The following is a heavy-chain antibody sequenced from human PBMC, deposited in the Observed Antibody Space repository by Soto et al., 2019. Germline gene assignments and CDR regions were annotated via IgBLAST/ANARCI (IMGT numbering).Heavy chain of an antibody. CDR2: ISSSSSYI. D-gene: IGHD4-17*01. J-gene: IGHJ1*01. Sequence: EVQLVESGGGLVKPGGSLRLSCAASGFTFSIYSMNWVRQAPGKGLEWVSSISSSSSYIYYADSVKGRFTISRDNAKNSLYLQMNSLRAEDTAVYYCARVGKVTTITYFQHWGQGTLVTVSS. CDR1: GFTFSIYS. V-gene: IGHV3-21*01. CDR3: ARVGKVTTITYFQH.